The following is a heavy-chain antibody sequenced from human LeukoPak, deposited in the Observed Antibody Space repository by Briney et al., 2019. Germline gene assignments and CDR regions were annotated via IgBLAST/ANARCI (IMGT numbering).Heavy chain of an antibody. CDR2: ISSSSGYT. D-gene: IGHD6-6*01. CDR1: GFTFSNYP. V-gene: IGHV3-21*01. CDR3: AREVAARPGYYFDL. Sequence: GGSLRLSCAASGFTFSNYPMSWVRQAPGKGLEWVSAISSSSGYTDYAASVKGRFTISRDSANNSLYLQMSSLSAEDTAVYFCAREVAARPGYYFDLWGQGTLVTVSS. J-gene: IGHJ4*02.